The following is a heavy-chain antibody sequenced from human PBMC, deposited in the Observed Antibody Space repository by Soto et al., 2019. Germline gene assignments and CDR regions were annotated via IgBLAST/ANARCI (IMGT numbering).Heavy chain of an antibody. Sequence: EVQLVESGGGLIQPGGSLRLSCAASGFAFSTPSMNWVRQAPGKGLEWVSYMRPNSDPIYYAGSVQGRFTISRDNARNLLYLQMNNLRDEDTAVYYCATDRDYALNNWGQGVLVTVSS. V-gene: IGHV3-48*02. D-gene: IGHD4-17*01. CDR2: MRPNSDPI. CDR3: ATDRDYALNN. J-gene: IGHJ4*02. CDR1: GFAFSTPS.